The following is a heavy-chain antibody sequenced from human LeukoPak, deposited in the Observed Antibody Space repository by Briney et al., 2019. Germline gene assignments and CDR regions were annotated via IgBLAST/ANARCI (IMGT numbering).Heavy chain of an antibody. D-gene: IGHD3-22*01. Sequence: PGGSLRLSCAASGFRFRSYGMHWVRQAPGKGLEWVAVIGSDGSKKYYADSVKGRFTISRDNSKNTLYLQMNSLRTEDTAMYFCAKEIYYDSSAFFDYWGQGTLVTVSS. CDR2: IGSDGSKK. CDR1: GFRFRSYG. V-gene: IGHV3-30*18. J-gene: IGHJ4*02. CDR3: AKEIYYDSSAFFDY.